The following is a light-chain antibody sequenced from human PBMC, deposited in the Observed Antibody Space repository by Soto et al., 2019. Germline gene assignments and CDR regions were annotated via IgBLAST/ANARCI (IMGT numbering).Light chain of an antibody. V-gene: IGLV9-49*01. Sequence: QSVLTQPPSASASLGASVTLTCTLSSGYSNYKVDWYLQRPGKGPRFVMRVGTGGIVGSKGDGIPDRFSVLGSGLNRYLTIKNIQEEDESDYHCGADHGSGSNFVYVFGTGTKLTVL. CDR1: SGYSNYK. CDR3: GADHGSGSNFVYV. CDR2: VGTGGIVG. J-gene: IGLJ1*01.